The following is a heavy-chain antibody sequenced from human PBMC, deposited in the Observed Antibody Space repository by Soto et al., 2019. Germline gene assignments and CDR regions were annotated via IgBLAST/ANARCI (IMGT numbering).Heavy chain of an antibody. J-gene: IGHJ6*02. CDR3: AINSNGGEGTYGMDV. CDR2: IIPIFGTA. D-gene: IGHD3-16*01. CDR1: GGTFSSYA. V-gene: IGHV1-69*13. Sequence: ASVKVSCKASGGTFSSYAISWVRQAPGQGLEWMGGIIPIFGTANYAQKFQGRVTITADESTSTAFMELSSLRSEDTAVYYCAINSNGGEGTYGMDVWGQGTTVTVSS.